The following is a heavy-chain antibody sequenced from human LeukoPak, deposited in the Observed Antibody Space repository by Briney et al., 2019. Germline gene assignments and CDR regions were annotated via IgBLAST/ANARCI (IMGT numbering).Heavy chain of an antibody. V-gene: IGHV6-1*01. J-gene: IGHJ4*02. D-gene: IGHD3-16*02. CDR3: ATYRFDY. Sequence: SQTLSLTCAISGDSVSSNSAAWNWIRQSPSRGLEWLGRIIYRSEWHHDYAVSLKGRITISPDISKNQFSLQLNSVTPEDTAVYYCATYRFDYWGQGTLVIVS. CDR2: IIYRSEWHH. CDR1: GDSVSSNSAA.